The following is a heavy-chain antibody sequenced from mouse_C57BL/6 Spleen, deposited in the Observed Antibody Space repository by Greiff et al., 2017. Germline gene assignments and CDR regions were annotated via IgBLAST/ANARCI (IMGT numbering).Heavy chain of an antibody. CDR3: ARDRGYYYGSLDY. V-gene: IGHV3-6*01. J-gene: IGHJ2*01. D-gene: IGHD1-1*01. CDR1: GYSITSGYY. CDR2: ISYDGSN. Sequence: EVQLKESGPGLVKPSQSLSLTCSVTGYSITSGYYWNWIRQFPGNKLEWMGYISYDGSNNYNPSLKNRISITRDTSKNQFFLKLNSVTTEDTATYYCARDRGYYYGSLDYWGQGTTLTVSS.